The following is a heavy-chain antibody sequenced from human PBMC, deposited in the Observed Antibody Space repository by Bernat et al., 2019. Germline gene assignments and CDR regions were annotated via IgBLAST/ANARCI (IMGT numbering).Heavy chain of an antibody. CDR1: GFTFSSYA. Sequence: QVQLVESGGGVVQPGRSLRLSCAASGFTFSSYAMHWVRQAPGKGLEWVAVISYDGSNKYYADSVKCRFTISRDNSKNTLYLQMNSLRAEDTAVYYCAGPPPGLHIVIGAFDIWGQGTMVTVSS. CDR2: ISYDGSNK. CDR3: AGPPPGLHIVIGAFDI. J-gene: IGHJ3*02. D-gene: IGHD3-10*01. V-gene: IGHV3-30-3*01.